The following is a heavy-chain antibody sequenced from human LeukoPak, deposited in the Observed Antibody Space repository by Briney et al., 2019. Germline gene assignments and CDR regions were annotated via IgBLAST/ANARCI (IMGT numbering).Heavy chain of an antibody. CDR3: ARARRITMIVVANNWFDP. D-gene: IGHD3-22*01. CDR2: IIPIFGTA. CDR1: GGTFSSYA. V-gene: IGHV1-69*06. J-gene: IGHJ5*02. Sequence: SVKVSCKASGGTFSSYAISWVRQAPGQGLEWMGGIIPIFGTANYAQKFQGRVTITADKSTSTAYMELSSLRSDDTAVYYCARARRITMIVVANNWFDPWGQGTLVTVSS.